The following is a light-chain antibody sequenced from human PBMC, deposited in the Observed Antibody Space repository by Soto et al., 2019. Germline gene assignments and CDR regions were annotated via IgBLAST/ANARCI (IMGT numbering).Light chain of an antibody. V-gene: IGKV3-15*01. CDR2: GAS. CDR1: QSVSSN. CDR3: HQYNKWPRT. Sequence: EIVMTQSPATLSVSPGERATLSCRASQSVSSNLAWYQQKPGQAPRLLIYGASTRATGIPARFGGSGSGTEFTLTISSLQSEDFAVYYCHQYNKWPRTFGQGTKVEIK. J-gene: IGKJ1*01.